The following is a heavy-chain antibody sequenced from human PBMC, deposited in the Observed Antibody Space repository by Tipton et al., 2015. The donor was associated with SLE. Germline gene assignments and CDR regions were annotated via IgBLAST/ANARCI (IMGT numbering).Heavy chain of an antibody. D-gene: IGHD2-2*02. CDR2: MNPNSGNT. CDR3: VRSASRYRGFSFDY. J-gene: IGHJ4*02. CDR1: GYTFTSYD. V-gene: IGHV1-8*01. Sequence: QSGPEVKKPGASVKVSCKASGYTFTSYDINWVRQATGQGLEWMGWMNPNSGNTGYAQKFQGRVTMTRNTSISTAYMELSSLRSDDTAVYYCVRSASRYRGFSFDYWGQGTRVTVSS.